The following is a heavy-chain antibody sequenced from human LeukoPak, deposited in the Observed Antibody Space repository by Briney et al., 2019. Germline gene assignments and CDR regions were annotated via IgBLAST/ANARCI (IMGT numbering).Heavy chain of an antibody. Sequence: GASVNVSYKASGYTFTNYYMHWVRQAPGQGCEWMSIIFSDGSTSYAQKFQGSVTMTRDTSTSTVYMELTSLTSQDTAVYYCAREGSGYSDPSGYNFDHWGQGTLVTVSS. V-gene: IGHV1-46*01. CDR1: GYTFTNYY. CDR2: IFSDGST. D-gene: IGHD3-22*01. CDR3: AREGSGYSDPSGYNFDH. J-gene: IGHJ4*02.